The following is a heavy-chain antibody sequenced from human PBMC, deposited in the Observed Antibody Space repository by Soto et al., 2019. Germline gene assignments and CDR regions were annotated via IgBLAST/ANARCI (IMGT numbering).Heavy chain of an antibody. D-gene: IGHD3-3*01. CDR3: AVTTRPWYGMDV. Sequence: RQPAGKGLEWIGRIYTSGSTNYNPSLKSRVTMSVDTSKNQFSLKLSSVTAADTAVYYCAVTTRPWYGMDVWGHGPTVTVSS. CDR2: IYTSGST. J-gene: IGHJ6*02. V-gene: IGHV4-4*07.